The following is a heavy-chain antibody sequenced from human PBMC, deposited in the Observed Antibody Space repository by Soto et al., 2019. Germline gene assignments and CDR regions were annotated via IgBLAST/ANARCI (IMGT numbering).Heavy chain of an antibody. CDR1: DGSFSGYY. V-gene: IGHV4-34*01. J-gene: IGHJ5*02. CDR3: ASGIRGVGAAGAVAWFDP. D-gene: IGHD6-13*01. Sequence: QAQLQQWGAGLLKPSETLSLTCAVSDGSFSGYYWSWIRQPPGKGLEWIGEINHVGNTNYNPSLKIRVTISVDPSKKQFSLNLSSVTAADTAVYYCASGIRGVGAAGAVAWFDPWGQGTLVTVSS. CDR2: INHVGNT.